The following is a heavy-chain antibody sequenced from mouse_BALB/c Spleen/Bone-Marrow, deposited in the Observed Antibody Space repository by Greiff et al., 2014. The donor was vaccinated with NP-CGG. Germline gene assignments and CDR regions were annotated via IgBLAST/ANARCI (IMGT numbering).Heavy chain of an antibody. CDR2: IDTSDSYT. V-gene: IGHV1-69*01. CDR1: GYTFTDYW. CDR3: ARDYYGRGWYFDV. D-gene: IGHD1-1*01. Sequence: VQLQQSGAEPVMPGASVKMSCKASGYTFTDYWMYWVKQRPGQGLEWIGAIDTSDSYTSYNQKFKGKATLTVDESSSTAYMQLSSLTSEDSAVYYCARDYYGRGWYFDVWGAGTTVTVSS. J-gene: IGHJ1*01.